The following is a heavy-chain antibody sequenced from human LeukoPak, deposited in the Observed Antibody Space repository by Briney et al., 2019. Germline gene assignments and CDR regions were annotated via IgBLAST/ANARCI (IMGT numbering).Heavy chain of an antibody. CDR1: GFIFSNYW. CDR3: ASDGYGGNLDYYYGMDV. V-gene: IGHV3-74*01. Sequence: PGGSLRLSCAASGFIFSNYWMHWVRQAPGKGLVWVSRIKTDGSIISYADSVKGRFTISRDNAENTLYLQMNSLRAEDTAVYYCASDGYGGNLDYYYGMDVWGQGTTVTVSS. D-gene: IGHD4-23*01. CDR2: IKTDGSII. J-gene: IGHJ6*02.